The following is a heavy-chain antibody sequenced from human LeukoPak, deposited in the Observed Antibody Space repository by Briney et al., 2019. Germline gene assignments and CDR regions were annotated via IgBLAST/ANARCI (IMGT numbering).Heavy chain of an antibody. CDR1: GFTLSTHD. D-gene: IGHD2-21*02. CDR3: TSHTGTGDAFRPFHI. J-gene: IGHJ3*02. V-gene: IGHV3-48*04. Sequence: GGSLRLSCAASGFTLSTHDVNWVRQAPGKGLEWVSFINSRSSTIYYADSVKGRFTISRDNAKNSPYLQMNSLRAEDTAVYYCTSHTGTGDAFRPFHIWGQGTMVTVSS. CDR2: INSRSSTI.